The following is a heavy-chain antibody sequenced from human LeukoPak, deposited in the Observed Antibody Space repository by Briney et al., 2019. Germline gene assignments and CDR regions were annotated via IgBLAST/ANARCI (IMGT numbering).Heavy chain of an antibody. V-gene: IGHV3-74*01. D-gene: IGHD2-2*01. CDR2: IDREGTYT. J-gene: IGHJ4*02. CDR3: AKDRHCSSTSCSYYFDY. Sequence: GGSLRLSCAASGFTFSGYWMHWVRQAPGKGPVCVSRIDREGTYTTYADSVSGRFTISRDNAKNTLYLQMNSLRAEDTAVYYCAKDRHCSSTSCSYYFDYWGQGTLVTVSS. CDR1: GFTFSGYW.